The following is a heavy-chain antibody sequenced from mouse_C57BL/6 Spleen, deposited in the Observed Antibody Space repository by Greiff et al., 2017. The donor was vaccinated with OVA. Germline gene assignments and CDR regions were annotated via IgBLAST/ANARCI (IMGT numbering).Heavy chain of an antibody. D-gene: IGHD3-2*02. V-gene: IGHV1-52*01. Sequence: QVQLQQPGAELVRPGSSVKLSCKASGYTFTSYWMHWVKQRPIQGLEWIGNIYPSDSETHYNQKFKDKATLTVDKSSSTAYMQLSSLTSEDSAVYYCARDSAGYGVDYWGQGTTLTVSS. J-gene: IGHJ2*01. CDR2: IYPSDSET. CDR3: ARDSAGYGVDY. CDR1: GYTFTSYW.